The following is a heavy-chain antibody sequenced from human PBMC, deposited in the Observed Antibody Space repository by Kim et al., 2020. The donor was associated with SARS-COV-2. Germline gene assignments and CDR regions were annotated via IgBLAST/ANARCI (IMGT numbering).Heavy chain of an antibody. V-gene: IGHV3-30*18. CDR2: ISYDGSNK. Sequence: GGSLRLSCAASGFNFSNYGMHWVRQAPGKGLEWVAVISYDGSNKYYADSVKGRFTISRDNSKNTLYLQMNSLRAEDTAVYYCAKDGDLLSLSSYGKDVWGQGTTVTVS. CDR1: GFNFSNYG. CDR3: AKDGDLLSLSSYGKDV. J-gene: IGHJ6*02. D-gene: IGHD3-10*01.